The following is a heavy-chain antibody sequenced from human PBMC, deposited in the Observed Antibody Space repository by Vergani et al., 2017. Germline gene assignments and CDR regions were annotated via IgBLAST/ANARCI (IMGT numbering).Heavy chain of an antibody. Sequence: EVQLVESGGGLVQPGGSLRLSCAASGFTVSTNYMSWVRQAPGKGLEWVSVIYSGGRTYYADSVKGRFTICRDNSKNALYLQMNSLRAEDTAVYYCARDSSRWYGHDYWGQGTLVTVSS. CDR1: GFTVSTNY. J-gene: IGHJ4*02. CDR3: ARDSSRWYGHDY. D-gene: IGHD6-13*01. V-gene: IGHV3-66*01. CDR2: IYSGGRT.